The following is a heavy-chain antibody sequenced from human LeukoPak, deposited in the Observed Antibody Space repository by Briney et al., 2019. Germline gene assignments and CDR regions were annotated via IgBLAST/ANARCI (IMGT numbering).Heavy chain of an antibody. D-gene: IGHD5-18*01. V-gene: IGHV4-61*01. CDR1: GGSVSSGSYY. CDR2: IYYSGST. J-gene: IGHJ4*02. Sequence: ASETLSLTGTVSGGSVSSGSYYWSWIRQPPGKGLEWIGYIYYSGSTNYNPSLKSRVTISVDTSKNQFSLTLGSVSATDTAVYYCVSPRGFSYGYFDYWGQGTLVTVSS. CDR3: VSPRGFSYGYFDY.